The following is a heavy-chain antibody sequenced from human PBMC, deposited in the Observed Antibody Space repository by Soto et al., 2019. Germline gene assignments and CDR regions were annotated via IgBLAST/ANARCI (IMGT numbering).Heavy chain of an antibody. CDR3: ARYSGKYQGPIDY. D-gene: IGHD1-26*01. J-gene: IGHJ4*02. V-gene: IGHV3-30*03. CDR2: ISYDGSNK. CDR1: GFTFSHYG. Sequence: QVQLVESGGGVVQPGRSLRLSCAASGFTFSHYGIHWVRQASGKGLEWLAVISYDGSNKHYADSVKGRFTVSRDNSKNTLYLQMNSLRAEDTAVYFCARYSGKYQGPIDYWGQGTLFTVSS.